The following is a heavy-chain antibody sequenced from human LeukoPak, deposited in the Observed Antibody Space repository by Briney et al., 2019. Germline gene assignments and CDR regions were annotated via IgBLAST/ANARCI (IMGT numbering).Heavy chain of an antibody. CDR3: ARVRRYGMDV. Sequence: ASVKVSCKASGYTFTSYDIHWVRQATGQGLEWMGWMNPNSGNTGHAQKFQGRVTMTRNTSISTAYMELSSLRSEDTAVYYCARVRRYGMDVWGQGTTVTVSS. CDR1: GYTFTSYD. V-gene: IGHV1-8*01. CDR2: MNPNSGNT. J-gene: IGHJ6*02.